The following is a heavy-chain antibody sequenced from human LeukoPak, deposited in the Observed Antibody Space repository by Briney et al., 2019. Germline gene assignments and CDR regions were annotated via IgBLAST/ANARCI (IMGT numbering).Heavy chain of an antibody. CDR1: GYTFTDYY. V-gene: IGHV1-2*06. CDR2: INPNIGGT. J-gene: IGHJ4*02. Sequence: ASVKVSCKASGYTFTDYYMHWVRQAPGQGLEWMGRINPNIGGTNFAQKFQGRVTMTRDTSINTAYMELSRLTPADTAVYYCARDRGAGGWECGTYWGQGTLVTVSS. D-gene: IGHD1-26*01. CDR3: ARDRGAGGWECGTY.